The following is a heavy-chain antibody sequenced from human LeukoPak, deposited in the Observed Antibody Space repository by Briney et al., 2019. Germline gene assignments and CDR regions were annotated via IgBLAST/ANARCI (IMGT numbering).Heavy chain of an antibody. Sequence: SETLSLTCAVYGGSFSGYYWSWIRQPPGKGLEWIGEINHSGSTNYNPSLKSRVTISVDTSKNQFSLKLSSVTAADTAVYYCARRVVVVAVTERCDWFDPWGQGTLVTVSS. CDR2: INHSGST. CDR1: GGSFSGYY. V-gene: IGHV4-34*01. D-gene: IGHD2-15*01. CDR3: ARRVVVVAVTERCDWFDP. J-gene: IGHJ5*02.